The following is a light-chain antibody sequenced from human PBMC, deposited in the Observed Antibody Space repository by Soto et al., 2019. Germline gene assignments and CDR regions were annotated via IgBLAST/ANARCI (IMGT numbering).Light chain of an antibody. V-gene: IGKV3-20*01. Sequence: IVMTQSPATLSFSPGESATLSCRASQNIYYNVAWYQHRPGQAPRLLIYRASTRATGVPARFSGSGSGTGFTLTISRLEPEDFAVYYCQKYGSSPRKFGQGTKVDIK. CDR2: RAS. CDR1: QNIYYN. J-gene: IGKJ1*01. CDR3: QKYGSSPRK.